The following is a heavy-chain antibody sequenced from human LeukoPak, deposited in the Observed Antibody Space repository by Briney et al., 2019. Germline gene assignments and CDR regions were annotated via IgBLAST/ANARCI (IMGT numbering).Heavy chain of an antibody. J-gene: IGHJ2*01. D-gene: IGHD2-15*01. Sequence: GGPLRLSCAASGFTFSSYEMNWVRQAPGKGLEWVSLISSSSRFIYYGDSVKGRFTISRDNAKKSLYLQMNSLRAEDTAVYYCARAVYCSGGGCFWYFDLWGRGTLVTVSS. CDR2: ISSSSRFI. CDR3: ARAVYCSGGGCFWYFDL. V-gene: IGHV3-21*01. CDR1: GFTFSSYE.